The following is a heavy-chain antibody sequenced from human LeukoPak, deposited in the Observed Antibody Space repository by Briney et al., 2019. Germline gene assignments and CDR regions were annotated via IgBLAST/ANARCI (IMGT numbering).Heavy chain of an antibody. D-gene: IGHD6-13*01. V-gene: IGHV4-59*02. CDR2: IYYSGST. CDR3: ARSRSSWQSHWFDP. CDR1: GFTVSSNS. J-gene: IGHJ5*02. Sequence: GSLRLSCTVSGFTVSSNSMSWVRQAPGKGLEWIGYIYYSGSTNYNPSLKSRVTISVDTSKNQFSLKLSSVTAADTAVYYCARSRSSWQSHWFDPWGQGTLVTVSS.